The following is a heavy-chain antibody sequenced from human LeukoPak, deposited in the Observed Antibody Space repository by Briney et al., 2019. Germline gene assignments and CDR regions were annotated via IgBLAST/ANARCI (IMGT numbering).Heavy chain of an antibody. CDR2: IIPIFGTA. J-gene: IGHJ4*02. CDR3: ATYYYDSSGGY. CDR1: GYTFTSYY. D-gene: IGHD3-22*01. Sequence: SVKVSCKASGYTFTSYYMHWVRQAPGQGLEWMGGIIPIFGTANYAQKFQGRVTITADESTSTAYMELSSLRSEDTAVYYCATYYYDSSGGYWGQGTLVTVSS. V-gene: IGHV1-69*13.